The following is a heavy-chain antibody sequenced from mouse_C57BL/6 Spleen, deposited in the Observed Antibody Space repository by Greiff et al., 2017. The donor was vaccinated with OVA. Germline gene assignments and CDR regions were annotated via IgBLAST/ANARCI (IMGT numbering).Heavy chain of an antibody. CDR2: IDPSDSYT. D-gene: IGHD4-1*01. J-gene: IGHJ2*01. V-gene: IGHV1-69*01. CDR1: GYTFTSYW. CDR3: ARSGLGRSYFDY. Sequence: QVQLQQSGAELVMPGASVKLSCKASGYTFTSYWMHWVKQRPGQGLEWIGEIDPSDSYTNYNQKFKGKSTLTVDKSSSTAYMQLSSLTSEDSAVYYCARSGLGRSYFDYWGQGTTLTVSS.